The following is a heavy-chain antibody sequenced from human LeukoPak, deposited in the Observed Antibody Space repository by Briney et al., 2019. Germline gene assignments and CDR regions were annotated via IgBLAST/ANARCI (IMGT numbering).Heavy chain of an antibody. V-gene: IGHV4-4*02. D-gene: IGHD3-10*01. CDR3: ANLGGRFGEFLIDY. CDR2: IYHSGST. Sequence: SETLSLTCAVSGGSISSSNWWSWVRQPPGKGLEWIGEIYHSGSTNYNPSLKSRVTISVDKSKSQFSLKLSSVTAADTAVYYCANLGGRFGEFLIDYWGQGTLVTVSS. CDR1: GGSISSSNW. J-gene: IGHJ4*02.